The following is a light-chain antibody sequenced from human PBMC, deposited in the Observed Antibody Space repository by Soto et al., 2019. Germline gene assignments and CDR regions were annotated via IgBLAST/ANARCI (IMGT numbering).Light chain of an antibody. J-gene: IGKJ1*01. CDR3: QQSYSTPPT. Sequence: DIEMTHSPSSLSASLLDRVTITCRASQSISSYLSWYQQKPGKAPKLLIFAASTLQSGVPSRFSGSGSGTDFTLTLSNLQPEDFATYYCQQSYSTPPTFGQGTKVDIK. CDR1: QSISSY. CDR2: AAS. V-gene: IGKV1-39*01.